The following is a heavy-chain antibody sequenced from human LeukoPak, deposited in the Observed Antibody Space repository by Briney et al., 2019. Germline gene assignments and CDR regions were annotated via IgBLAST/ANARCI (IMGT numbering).Heavy chain of an antibody. J-gene: IGHJ4*02. CDR3: ARSIVGTITSFDY. Sequence: GGSLRLSCAASGFTFSSYWMHWVRQAPGKGLVWVSRINTDGSSTSYADSVKGRFTISRDNAKNTLYLQMNSLRAEDTAVYYCARSIVGTITSFDYWGQGTLVTVSS. V-gene: IGHV3-74*01. CDR1: GFTFSSYW. D-gene: IGHD1-26*01. CDR2: INTDGSST.